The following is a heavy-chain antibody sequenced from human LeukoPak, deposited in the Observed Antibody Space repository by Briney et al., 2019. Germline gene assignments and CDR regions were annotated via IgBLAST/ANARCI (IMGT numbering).Heavy chain of an antibody. V-gene: IGHV3-66*01. CDR1: GFTVSSNY. D-gene: IGHD3-16*01. CDR2: IYSGGST. CDR3: AMGAFAYFDY. Sequence: PGGSLRLSCATSGFTVSSNYMSWVRQAPGKELEWVSVIYSGGSTYYADSVKGRFTISRDNSKNTLYLQMNSLRAEDTAVYYCAMGAFAYFDYWGQGTLVTVSS. J-gene: IGHJ4*02.